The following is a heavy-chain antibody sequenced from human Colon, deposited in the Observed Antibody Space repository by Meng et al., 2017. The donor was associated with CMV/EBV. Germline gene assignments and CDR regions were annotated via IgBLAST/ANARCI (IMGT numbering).Heavy chain of an antibody. Sequence: GGSLRLSCAASGFTFRTQNMNWVRQAPGKGLEWVASISSGSTYIYYADSVKGRFTISRDNAMNSLYLQMTSLRAEDAAVYYCARDSNRLGRNYYYGLDVWGQGTTVTVSS. J-gene: IGHJ6*02. V-gene: IGHV3-21*01. CDR1: GFTFRTQN. CDR3: ARDSNRLGRNYYYGLDV. CDR2: ISSGSTYI. D-gene: IGHD2/OR15-2a*01.